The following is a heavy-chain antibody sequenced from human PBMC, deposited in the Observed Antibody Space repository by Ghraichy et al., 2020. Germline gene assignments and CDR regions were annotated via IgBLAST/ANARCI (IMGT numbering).Heavy chain of an antibody. V-gene: IGHV4-34*01. Sequence: SETLSLTCAVYGGSFSGYYWSWIRQPPGKGLEWIGEINHSGSTNYNPSLKSRVTISVDTSKNQFSLKLSSVTAADTAVYYCARGDRPYGSGLQAPYFDYWGQGTLVTVSS. CDR2: INHSGST. CDR1: GGSFSGYY. J-gene: IGHJ4*02. D-gene: IGHD3-10*01. CDR3: ARGDRPYGSGLQAPYFDY.